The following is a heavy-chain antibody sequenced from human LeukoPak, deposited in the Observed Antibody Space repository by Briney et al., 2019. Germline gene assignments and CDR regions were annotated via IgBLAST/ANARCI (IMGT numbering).Heavy chain of an antibody. CDR2: ISSSGSTI. Sequence: GGSLRLSCAASGFTFSSYEMNWVRQAPGKGLEWVSYISSSGSTIYYADSVKGRFTISRDNAKNSLYLQMNSLRAQDTAVYYCAREVVWFGESYFDYWGQGTLVTVSS. CDR1: GFTFSSYE. V-gene: IGHV3-48*03. CDR3: AREVVWFGESYFDY. J-gene: IGHJ4*02. D-gene: IGHD3-10*01.